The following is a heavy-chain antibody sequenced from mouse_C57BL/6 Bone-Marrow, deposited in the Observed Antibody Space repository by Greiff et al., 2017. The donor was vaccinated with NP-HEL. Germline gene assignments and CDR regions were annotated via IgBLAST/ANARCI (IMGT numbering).Heavy chain of an antibody. Sequence: VQLKQSGPVLVKPGASVKMSCKASGYTFTDYYMNWVKQSHGKSLEWIGVINPYNGGTSYNQKFKGKATLTADKSSSTAYMELNSLTSEDSAVYCCGRGWDGFDYGGQGTLVTVSA. D-gene: IGHD4-1*01. CDR3: GRGWDGFDY. J-gene: IGHJ3*01. CDR1: GYTFTDYY. V-gene: IGHV1-19*01. CDR2: INPYNGGT.